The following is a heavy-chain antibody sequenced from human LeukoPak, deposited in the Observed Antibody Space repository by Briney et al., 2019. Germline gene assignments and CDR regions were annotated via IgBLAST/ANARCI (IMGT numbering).Heavy chain of an antibody. J-gene: IGHJ4*02. D-gene: IGHD3-10*01. CDR3: AVETYYYGSGSYSIDY. V-gene: IGHV1-69*01. Sequence: SVKVSCKASGGTFSSYAISWVRQAPGQGLEWMGGIIPIFGTANYAQKFQGRVTITADESTSTAYMELSSLRSEDTAVYYCAVETYYYGSGSYSIDYWGQGALVTVSS. CDR1: GGTFSSYA. CDR2: IIPIFGTA.